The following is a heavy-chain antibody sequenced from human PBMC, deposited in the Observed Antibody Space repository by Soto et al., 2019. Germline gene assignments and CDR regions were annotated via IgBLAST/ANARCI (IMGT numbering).Heavy chain of an antibody. V-gene: IGHV1-46*01. J-gene: IGHJ4*02. D-gene: IGHD6-19*01. CDR1: GYTFTNSY. Sequence: GASVKVSCKASGYTFTNSYIHWVRQAPGQGLEWMALLNPNGGSTNYAQNFQGRVTVTRDTSTSTVYMELTSLTSEDTAVYYCASNLAVGDYWGQGTLVTVSS. CDR3: ASNLAVGDY. CDR2: LNPNGGST.